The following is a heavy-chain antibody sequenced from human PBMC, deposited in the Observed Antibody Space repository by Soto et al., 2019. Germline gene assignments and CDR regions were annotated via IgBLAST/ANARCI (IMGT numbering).Heavy chain of an antibody. CDR2: IFYNWTT. D-gene: IGHD3-10*01. Sequence: SETLSLTCSVSGVSLTSYYWSWIRQTPGKTLEWIGCIFYNWTTNYNPSLKSRVTISLDMSKNQFSLKLKSVSAEDTALYYCARGKGTHRYWCPGSLVAVSS. CDR1: GVSLTSYY. J-gene: IGHJ4*02. CDR3: ARGKGTHRY. V-gene: IGHV4-59*01.